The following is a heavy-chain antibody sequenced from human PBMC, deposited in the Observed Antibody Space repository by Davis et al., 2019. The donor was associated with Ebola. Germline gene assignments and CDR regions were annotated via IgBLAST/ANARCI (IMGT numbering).Heavy chain of an antibody. Sequence: SETLSLTCTVSGDSVTSGRWLCTWIGQPPGKGLEWIAYMSESGSTYYNPSLKSRVAISPDRSKNQFSLKLSSVTAAETAVYFCARVPHDYGDYFDYWGQGTLVIVSS. J-gene: IGHJ4*02. CDR3: ARVPHDYGDYFDY. CDR1: GDSVTSGRWL. D-gene: IGHD4-17*01. V-gene: IGHV4-30-2*01. CDR2: MSESGST.